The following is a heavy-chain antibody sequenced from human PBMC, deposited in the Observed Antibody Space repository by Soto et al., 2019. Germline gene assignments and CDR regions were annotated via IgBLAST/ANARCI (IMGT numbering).Heavy chain of an antibody. D-gene: IGHD3-10*01. CDR1: EFTFRNFG. V-gene: IGHV3-30*18. CDR2: ISYDGGDT. CDR3: AKDSGRGSADYYFDY. J-gene: IGHJ4*02. Sequence: LRLSCAASEFTFRNFGMHWVRQAPGKGLEWVAVISYDGGDTYSADSVKGRFTISRDNSKNTLFLQMNSLRAEDTAVYYCAKDSGRGSADYYFDYWGRGTLVTVSS.